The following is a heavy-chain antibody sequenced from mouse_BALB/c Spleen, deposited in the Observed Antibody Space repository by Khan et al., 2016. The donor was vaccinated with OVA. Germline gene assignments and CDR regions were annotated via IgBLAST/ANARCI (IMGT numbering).Heavy chain of an antibody. D-gene: IGHD2-14*01. V-gene: IGHV1-4*01. CDR1: GYTFTSYT. CDR2: INPSNGYT. CDR3: VSNRAYYRNDGWFAY. Sequence: QVQLKQSGAELARPGASVKMSCKASGYTFTSYTIHWIKLRPGQGLEWIGYINPSNGYTNYNQVFKDKATLTADKSSTTAYMQLNSLTSDDSAIXYCVSNRAYYRNDGWFAYWGQGTLVTVSA. J-gene: IGHJ3*01.